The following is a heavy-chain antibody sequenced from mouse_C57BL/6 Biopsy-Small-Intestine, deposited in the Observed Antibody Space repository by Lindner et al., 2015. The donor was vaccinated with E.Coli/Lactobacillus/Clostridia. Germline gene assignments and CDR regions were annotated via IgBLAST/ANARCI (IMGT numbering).Heavy chain of an antibody. Sequence: VQLQESGPELVKPGASVKISCKASGYSFTGYYMHWVKQRPGQGLEWIGWIYPRDGITKYNEKFKGKATLTVDTSSSTAYMELHSLTSEDSAVFFCARGGWDPFAYWGQGTLVTVSA. CDR1: GYSFTGYY. D-gene: IGHD4-1*01. CDR2: IYPRDGIT. CDR3: ARGGWDPFAY. J-gene: IGHJ3*01. V-gene: IGHV1-85*01.